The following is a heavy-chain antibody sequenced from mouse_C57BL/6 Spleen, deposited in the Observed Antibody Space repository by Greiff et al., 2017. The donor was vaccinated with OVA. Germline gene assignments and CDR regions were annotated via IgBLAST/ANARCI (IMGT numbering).Heavy chain of an antibody. J-gene: IGHJ2*02. CDR2: IYPGSGST. CDR3: SSRNWLDY. CDR1: GYTFTGYW. Sequence: QVQLQQPGAELVKPGASVKMSCKASGYTFTGYWITWVKQRPGQGLEWIGDIYPGSGSTNYNEKFKSKATLTVDTSSSSAYLQLISLTSEASSFSSCSSRNWLDYWGQGTSLTVSS. D-gene: IGHD2-2*01. V-gene: IGHV1-55*01.